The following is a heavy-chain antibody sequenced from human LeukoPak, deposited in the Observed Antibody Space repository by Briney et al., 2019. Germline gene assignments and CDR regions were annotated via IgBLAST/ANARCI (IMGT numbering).Heavy chain of an antibody. J-gene: IGHJ4*02. CDR3: ARDNIAVAGKPHLGIF. V-gene: IGHV1-18*01. Sequence: VASVKVSCKASGGTFSSYGISWVRQAPGQGLEWMGWISAYNGNTNYAQKLQGRVTMTTDTSTSTAYMELRSLRSDDTAVYYCARDNIAVAGKPHLGIFWGQGTLVTVSS. CDR1: GGTFSSYG. CDR2: ISAYNGNT. D-gene: IGHD6-19*01.